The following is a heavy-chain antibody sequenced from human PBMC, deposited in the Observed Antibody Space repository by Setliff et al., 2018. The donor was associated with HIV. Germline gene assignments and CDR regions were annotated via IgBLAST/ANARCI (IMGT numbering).Heavy chain of an antibody. CDR1: GGSNNSGNYY. CDR2: IYTSGST. J-gene: IGHJ6*03. D-gene: IGHD6-19*01. V-gene: IGHV4-61*09. Sequence: PSETLSLTCRVSGGSNNSGNYYWTWIRRPAGKGLDWIGHIYTSGSTNYSPSLKSRVTISVDTSKNQFSLKLSSGTAADTAVYYCARVPGYSSGTSYMDVWGKGTTVTVSS. CDR3: ARVPGYSSGTSYMDV.